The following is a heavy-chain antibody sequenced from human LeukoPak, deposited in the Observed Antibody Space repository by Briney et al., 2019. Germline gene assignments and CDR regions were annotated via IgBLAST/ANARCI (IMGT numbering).Heavy chain of an antibody. J-gene: IGHJ4*02. CDR1: GGSISSYY. Sequence: PSETLSLTCTVSGGSISSYYWSWIRQPAGKGLEWIGRIYTSGSTNYNPSLKSRVTMSVDTSKNQFSLKLGSVTAADTAVYYCAREDCSGGSCYLSYWGQGTLVTVSS. D-gene: IGHD2-15*01. CDR3: AREDCSGGSCYLSY. V-gene: IGHV4-4*07. CDR2: IYTSGST.